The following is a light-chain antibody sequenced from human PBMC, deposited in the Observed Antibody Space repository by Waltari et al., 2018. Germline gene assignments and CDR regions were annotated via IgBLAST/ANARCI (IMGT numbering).Light chain of an antibody. CDR1: QSVSNN. CDR2: DAS. V-gene: IGKV3-15*01. CDR3: QQYSDWPYT. Sequence: ERVQTQSPTTLSVSPGEARTLSCRASQSVSNNLAWYQQKPGQAPRLLVYDASTRATGFPARFSGSGSGTEFTLTISSLQSEDFAVYYCQQYSDWPYTFGQGTKVGIK. J-gene: IGKJ2*01.